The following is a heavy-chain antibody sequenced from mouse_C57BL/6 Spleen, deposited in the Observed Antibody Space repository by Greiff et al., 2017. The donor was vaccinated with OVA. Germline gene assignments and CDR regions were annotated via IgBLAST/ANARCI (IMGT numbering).Heavy chain of an antibody. J-gene: IGHJ1*03. CDR2: IYPGDGDT. D-gene: IGHD1-1*01. Sequence: VQLLQSGPELVKPGASVKISCKASGYAFSSSWMNWVKQRPGKGLEWIGRIYPGDGDTNYKGKFKGRATLTADKSSSTAYMQLSSLTSEDSAVYFCAREYYGSSGGYFDVWGTGTTVTVSS. CDR3: AREYYGSSGGYFDV. CDR1: GYAFSSSW. V-gene: IGHV1-82*01.